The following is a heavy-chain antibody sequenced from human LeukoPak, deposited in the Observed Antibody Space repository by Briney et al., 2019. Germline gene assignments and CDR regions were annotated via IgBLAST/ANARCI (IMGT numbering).Heavy chain of an antibody. V-gene: IGHV4-61*02. D-gene: IGHD3-10*01. CDR1: GGSISSGSYY. Sequence: SETLSLTCTVSGGSISSGSYYWSWIRQPAGKGLEWIGRIYTSGSTNYNPSLKSRVTISVDTSKNQFSLKLSSVTAADTAVYYCATTFYYGSGRGYMDVWGKGTTVTISS. CDR2: IYTSGST. J-gene: IGHJ6*03. CDR3: ATTFYYGSGRGYMDV.